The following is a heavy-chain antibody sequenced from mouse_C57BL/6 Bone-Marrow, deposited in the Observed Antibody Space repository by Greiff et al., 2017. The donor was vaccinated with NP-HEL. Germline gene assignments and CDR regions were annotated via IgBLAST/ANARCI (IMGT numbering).Heavy chain of an antibody. V-gene: IGHV1-82*01. CDR3: ARTRDSAGLYYAMDY. J-gene: IGHJ4*01. D-gene: IGHD3-2*02. CDR2: IYPGDGDT. Sequence: QVQLQQSGPELVKPGASVKISCKASGYAFSSSWMNWVKQRPGKGLEWIGRIYPGDGDTNYNGKFKGKATLTADKSSSTAYMQLSSLTSEDSAVYVCARTRDSAGLYYAMDYWGQGTSVTVSS. CDR1: GYAFSSSW.